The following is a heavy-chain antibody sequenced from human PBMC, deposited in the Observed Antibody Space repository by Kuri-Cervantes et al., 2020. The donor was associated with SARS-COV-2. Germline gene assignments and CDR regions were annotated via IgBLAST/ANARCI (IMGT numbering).Heavy chain of an antibody. Sequence: GESLKISCTASGFEFGYSSMSWFRQAPGKGLEWVCSIRSKAYVRTTEYAASVKGRFTISRDDSKIMAHLKMNSPKTEDTAVYYCTRAIVVVPAGTNHDAFDIWGQGTMVTVSS. D-gene: IGHD2-2*01. CDR3: TRAIVVVPAGTNHDAFDI. J-gene: IGHJ3*02. CDR2: IRSKAYVRTT. V-gene: IGHV3-49*03. CDR1: GFEFGYSS.